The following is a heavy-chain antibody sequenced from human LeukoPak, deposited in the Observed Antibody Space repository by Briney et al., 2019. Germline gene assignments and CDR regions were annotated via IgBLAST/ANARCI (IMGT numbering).Heavy chain of an antibody. CDR1: GGTFSSYA. Sequence: SVKVSCKASGGTFSSYAISWVRQAPGQGLEWMGGIIPIFGTANYAQKFQGRVTITADESTGTAYMELSSLRSEDTAVYYCARERASRITIFGDAFDIWGQGTMVTVSS. V-gene: IGHV1-69*13. D-gene: IGHD3-3*01. CDR2: IIPIFGTA. J-gene: IGHJ3*02. CDR3: ARERASRITIFGDAFDI.